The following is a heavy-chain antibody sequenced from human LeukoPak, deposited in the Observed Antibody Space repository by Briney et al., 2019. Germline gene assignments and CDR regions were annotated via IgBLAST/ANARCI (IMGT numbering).Heavy chain of an antibody. Sequence: SQTLSLNCNVSGTTISNGLYFYPWIRQPAGKGLEWIGRVFNSGYTDYNPSLKSRVTISVETSKNQFFLRLTSVTAADTAVYYCARGNGWSGLDSWGQGTLVIVSS. CDR3: ARGNGWSGLDS. D-gene: IGHD6-19*01. J-gene: IGHJ4*02. V-gene: IGHV4-61*02. CDR2: VFNSGYT. CDR1: GTTISNGLYF.